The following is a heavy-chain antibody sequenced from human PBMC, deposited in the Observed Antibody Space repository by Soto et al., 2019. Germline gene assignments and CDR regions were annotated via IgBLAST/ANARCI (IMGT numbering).Heavy chain of an antibody. J-gene: IGHJ4*02. CDR1: GGSFSGYY. CDR2: ISHSGST. D-gene: IGHD5-18*01. CDR3: ARDGLSKWLPDF. Sequence: QVQLQQWGAGLLKPSETLSLTCAVYGGSFSGYYWSWIRQPPGKGLEWIGEISHSGSTNYNPSLKSRVTISIDTSKKQFSLRLSSVTAADTAVYYCARDGLSKWLPDFWGQGTLVSVSS. V-gene: IGHV4-34*01.